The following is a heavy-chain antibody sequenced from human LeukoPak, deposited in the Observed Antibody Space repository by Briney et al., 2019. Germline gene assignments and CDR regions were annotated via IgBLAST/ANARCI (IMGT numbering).Heavy chain of an antibody. V-gene: IGHV4-34*01. Sequence: SETLSLTCAVYGGSFSGYYWSWIRQPPGKGLEWIGEINHSGSTNYNPSLKSRVTISVDTSKNQFPLKLSSVTAADTAVYYCARVLRVRGVMSWFDPWGQGTLVTVSS. CDR1: GGSFSGYY. J-gene: IGHJ5*02. CDR2: INHSGST. D-gene: IGHD3-10*01. CDR3: ARVLRVRGVMSWFDP.